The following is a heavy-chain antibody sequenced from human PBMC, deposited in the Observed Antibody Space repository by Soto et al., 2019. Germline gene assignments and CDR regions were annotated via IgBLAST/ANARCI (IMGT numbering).Heavy chain of an antibody. CDR1: GYTLKSYG. CDR3: ARDAPPADY. Sequence: ASVKVSCKAFGYTLKSYGICWLRQAPGQGLEWMGWISGYNGHTKYAQKLQGRVTMTTDTSTSTVYMELRSLRSDDTAVYYCARDAPPADYWGQGTLVTVSS. CDR2: ISGYNGHT. V-gene: IGHV1-18*01. J-gene: IGHJ4*02.